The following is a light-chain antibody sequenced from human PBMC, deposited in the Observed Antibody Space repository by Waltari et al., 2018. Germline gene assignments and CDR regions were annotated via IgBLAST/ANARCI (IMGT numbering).Light chain of an antibody. J-gene: IGLJ3*02. CDR1: TGAVPSGHF. V-gene: IGLV7-46*01. CDR2: DTS. CDR3: LLSYSGARWV. Sequence: QAVVTQEPSVTVSPGGTVTLTCGSSTGAVPSGHFPYWFQQKPGQAPMTLIYDTSNKHSWTPARFSGSLLGDKAALTLSGAQPEDEAEYYCLLSYSGARWVFGGGTKLTVL.